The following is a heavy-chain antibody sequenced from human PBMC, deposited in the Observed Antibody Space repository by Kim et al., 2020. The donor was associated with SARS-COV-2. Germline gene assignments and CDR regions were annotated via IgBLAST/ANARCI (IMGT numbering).Heavy chain of an antibody. CDR3: AKDRPYYYDSSGYNYGMDV. V-gene: IGHV3-23*01. J-gene: IGHJ6*02. D-gene: IGHD3-22*01. Sequence: GRFTIARDNSKNTLYLQMNSLRAEDTAVYYCAKDRPYYYDSSGYNYGMDVWGQGTTVTVSS.